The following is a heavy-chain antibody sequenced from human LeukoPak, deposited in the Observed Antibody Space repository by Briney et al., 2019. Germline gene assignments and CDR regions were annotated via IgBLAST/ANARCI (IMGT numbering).Heavy chain of an antibody. V-gene: IGHV4-59*01. J-gene: IGHJ3*02. CDR2: FNYSGST. D-gene: IGHD6-19*01. CDR1: GGSISSYY. CDR3: ATAIAVANDAFDI. Sequence: SGTLSLTCTVSGGSISSYYWSWIRQPPGKGLEWIGYFNYSGSTNYNPSLKSRVTISVDTSKNQFSLKLSSVTAADTAVYYCATAIAVANDAFDIWGQGTMVTVSS.